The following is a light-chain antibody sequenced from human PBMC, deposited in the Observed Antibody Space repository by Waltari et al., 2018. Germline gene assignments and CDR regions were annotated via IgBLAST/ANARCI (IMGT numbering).Light chain of an antibody. CDR3: SSYAGSAIWV. CDR2: EDN. J-gene: IGLJ3*02. V-gene: IGLV2-23*01. CDR1: SSDVGSYNL. Sequence: QSALTQPASVSGSHGQSITISCTGTSSDVGSYNLVSWYQQHPGKAPKLMIYEDNKRPSGVSNRVSGSKSGNTASLTISGLQAEDEADYYCSSYAGSAIWVFGGGTKLTVL.